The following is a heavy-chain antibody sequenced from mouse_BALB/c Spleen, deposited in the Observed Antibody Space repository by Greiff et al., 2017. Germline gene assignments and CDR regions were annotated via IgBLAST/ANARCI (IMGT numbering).Heavy chain of an antibody. CDR3: GAYYGYDEVAY. J-gene: IGHJ3*01. CDR1: GYTFTSYW. V-gene: IGHV1-7*01. D-gene: IGHD2-14*01. Sequence: QVQLKESGAELAKPGASVKMSCKASGYTFTSYWMHWVKQRPGQGLEWIGYINPTTGYTEYNQKFKDKATLTADKSSSTAYMQLSSLTSGDSAVCYCGAYYGYDEVAYWGQGTLVTVSA. CDR2: INPTTGYT.